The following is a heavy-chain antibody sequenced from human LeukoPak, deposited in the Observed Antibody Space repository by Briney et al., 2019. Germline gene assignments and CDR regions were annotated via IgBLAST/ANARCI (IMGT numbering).Heavy chain of an antibody. CDR2: ISSSSSTI. D-gene: IGHD1-1*01. V-gene: IGHV3-48*01. Sequence: GGSLRLTCAASGFTFSSYSMNWVRQAPGKGLEWVSYISSSSSTIYYADSVKGRFTISRDNSKNTLYLQMNSLRAEDTAVYYCAKERPDEAFDIWGQGTMVTVSS. CDR3: AKERPDEAFDI. CDR1: GFTFSSYS. J-gene: IGHJ3*02.